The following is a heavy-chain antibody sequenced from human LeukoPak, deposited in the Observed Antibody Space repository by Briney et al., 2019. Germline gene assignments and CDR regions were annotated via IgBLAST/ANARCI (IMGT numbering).Heavy chain of an antibody. CDR1: GFVFSTYG. J-gene: IGHJ3*02. D-gene: IGHD4-17*01. Sequence: GGPLRLSCAASGFVFSTYGMHWVRQAPGKGLEWVAVIWSHGNTKKYAGSVTGRFTISRDNSKNTLYLEMNTLRAEDTAVYYCARDDDYDDHNTFDMWGHGTMVTVSS. CDR2: IWSHGNTK. CDR3: ARDDDYDDHNTFDM. V-gene: IGHV3-33*01.